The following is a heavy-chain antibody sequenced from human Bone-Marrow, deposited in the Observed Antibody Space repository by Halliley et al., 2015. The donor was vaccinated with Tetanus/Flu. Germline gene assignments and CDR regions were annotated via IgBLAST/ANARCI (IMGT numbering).Heavy chain of an antibody. CDR3: TQPQRY. J-gene: IGHJ4*02. V-gene: IGHV3-23*01. Sequence: CAASGFTFSSYAMSWVRQAPGKGLEWVSAISASDGTTSYADSVKGRFTISRDNSKNTVYLQMTSLRAEDTAVYYCTQPQRYWGQGTLVTVSS. CDR2: ISASDGTT. CDR1: GFTFSSYA.